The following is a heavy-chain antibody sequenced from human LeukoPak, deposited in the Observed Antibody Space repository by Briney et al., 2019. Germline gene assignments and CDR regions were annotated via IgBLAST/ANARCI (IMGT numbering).Heavy chain of an antibody. Sequence: SETLSLTCTVSGGSTSSSSYYWGWIRQPPGKGLEWIGYIHYSGITNYNPSLKSRVTISVDTSKNQFSLKLSSVTAADTAVYYCARNIRGYYFDYWGQGTLVTVSS. V-gene: IGHV4-61*05. CDR2: IHYSGIT. D-gene: IGHD2/OR15-2a*01. CDR3: ARNIRGYYFDY. CDR1: GGSTSSSSYY. J-gene: IGHJ4*02.